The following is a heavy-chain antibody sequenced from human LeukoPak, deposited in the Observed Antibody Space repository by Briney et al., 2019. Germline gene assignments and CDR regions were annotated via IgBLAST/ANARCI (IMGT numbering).Heavy chain of an antibody. Sequence: GGSLRLSCAASGFIFSDALMSWVRQAPGKGLEWVSAISGSGGSTYYADSVKGRFTISRDNSKNTLYLQMNSLRAEDTAEYYCAKVPSYYYDSSGYYNYWGQGTLVTVSS. CDR1: GFIFSDAL. V-gene: IGHV3-23*01. CDR2: ISGSGGST. CDR3: AKVPSYYYDSSGYYNY. J-gene: IGHJ4*02. D-gene: IGHD3-22*01.